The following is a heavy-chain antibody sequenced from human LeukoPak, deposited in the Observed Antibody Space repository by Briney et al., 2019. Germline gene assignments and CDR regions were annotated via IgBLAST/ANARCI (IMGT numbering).Heavy chain of an antibody. D-gene: IGHD1-14*01. J-gene: IGHJ3*02. CDR2: IYYSGST. CDR1: GGSISSGGYY. V-gene: IGHV4-31*03. CDR3: ARDKISINAFDM. Sequence: PSQTLSLNCTVSGGSISSGGYYWSWIRQHPGKGLEWIGYIYYSGSTYYNPSLKSRVTISVDTSKNQFSLKLSSVTAADTAVYYCARDKISINAFDMWGQGTMVTVSS.